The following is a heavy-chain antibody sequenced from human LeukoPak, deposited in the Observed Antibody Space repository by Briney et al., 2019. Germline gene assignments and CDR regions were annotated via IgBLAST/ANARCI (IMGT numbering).Heavy chain of an antibody. D-gene: IGHD4-11*01. J-gene: IGHJ4*02. CDR3: ARAEINDYNRY. Sequence: PSETLSLTCSVSGYSIRSGYQWGWIRQAPGKGLEWIGSINYSGRTYDNPSLKSRVTISIDTFKNQIFLKLRSTTAADTAHYYCARAEINDYNRYWGQGILVIVSS. CDR2: INYSGRT. V-gene: IGHV4-38-2*01. CDR1: GYSIRSGYQ.